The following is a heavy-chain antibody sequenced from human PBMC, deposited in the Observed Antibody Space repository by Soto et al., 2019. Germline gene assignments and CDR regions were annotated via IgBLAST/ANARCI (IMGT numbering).Heavy chain of an antibody. CDR3: ARSKRIVVNNWFDP. J-gene: IGHJ5*02. D-gene: IGHD3-22*01. Sequence: SETLSLTCTVSGGSISSSSYYWGWIRQPPGKGLEWIGSIYYSGSTYYNPSLKSRVTISVDTSKYQFSLKLSSVTAADTAVYYCARSKRIVVNNWFDPWGQGTLVTVSS. CDR1: GGSISSSSYY. CDR2: IYYSGST. V-gene: IGHV4-39*01.